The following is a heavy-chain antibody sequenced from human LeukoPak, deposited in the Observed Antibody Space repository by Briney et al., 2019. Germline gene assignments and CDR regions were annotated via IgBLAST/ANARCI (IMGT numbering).Heavy chain of an antibody. Sequence: SETLSLTCTVSGGSISSYYWSWIRQPAGKGLEWIGRIYTSGSTNHNPSLKSRVTMSVDKSENQFSPMLTPVTAAGTAVYYCAGESSSSSSGNCFDPWGQGTLVTVSS. D-gene: IGHD6-6*01. J-gene: IGHJ5*02. CDR2: IYTSGST. CDR1: GGSISSYY. V-gene: IGHV4-4*07. CDR3: AGESSSSSSGNCFDP.